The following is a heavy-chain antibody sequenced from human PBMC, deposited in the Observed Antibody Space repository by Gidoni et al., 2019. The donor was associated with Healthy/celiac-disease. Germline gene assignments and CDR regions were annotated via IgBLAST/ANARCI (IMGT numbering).Heavy chain of an antibody. CDR1: GGTFSSYA. Sequence: QVQLVQSGAEVKKPGYSVKVSCKASGGTFSSYAISWVRQAPGQGLAWMGGIIPIFGTANYAQKFQGRVTITADESTSTAYMELSSLRSEDTAVYYCARDEYYDSSGYYYFAYWGQGTLVTVSS. V-gene: IGHV1-69*01. D-gene: IGHD3-22*01. CDR3: ARDEYYDSSGYYYFAY. J-gene: IGHJ4*02. CDR2: IIPIFGTA.